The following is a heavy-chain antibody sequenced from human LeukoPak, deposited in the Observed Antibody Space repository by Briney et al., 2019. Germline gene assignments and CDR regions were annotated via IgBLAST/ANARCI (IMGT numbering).Heavy chain of an antibody. V-gene: IGHV4-39*01. J-gene: IGHJ4*02. CDR3: ARHTPYSSDSSAR. CDR1: VGSISSNSYY. CDR2: IYYSGST. Sequence: PSETLTLTCTVSVGSISSNSYYWAWLRQPPGKGREWIVSIYYSGSTYDNPSLKSRLTISVDTSKHQFSLKLSSVTAADTAVYYCARHTPYSSDSSARWGEGTLVTVSS. D-gene: IGHD3-22*01.